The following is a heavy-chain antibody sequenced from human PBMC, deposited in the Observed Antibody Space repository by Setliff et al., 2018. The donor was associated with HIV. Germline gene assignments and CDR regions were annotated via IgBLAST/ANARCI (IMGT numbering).Heavy chain of an antibody. CDR1: GYSFTSHG. Sequence: VASVKVSCKASGYSFTSHGLHWVRQAPGQGLEWVGWISPYNGITNYAQNLQGRVTIITDTSTSTAYMELRSLTSDDTAVYFCARGMGYVGYDWGLPWAPFDSWGQGTLVTVSS. CDR3: ARGMGYVGYDWGLPWAPFDS. V-gene: IGHV1-18*01. CDR2: ISPYNGIT. D-gene: IGHD5-12*01. J-gene: IGHJ4*02.